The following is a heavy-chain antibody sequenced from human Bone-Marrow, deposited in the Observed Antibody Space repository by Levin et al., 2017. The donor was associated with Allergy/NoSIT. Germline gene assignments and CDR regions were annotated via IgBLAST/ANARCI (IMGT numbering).Heavy chain of an antibody. CDR1: GGSISSGDYY. V-gene: IGHV4-30-4*01. CDR2: IYYSGST. J-gene: IGHJ4*02. CDR3: AREDPRGYYFDY. Sequence: SQTLSLTCTVSGGSISSGDYYWSWIRQPPGKGLEWIGYIYYSGSTYYNPSLKSRVTISVDTSKNQFSLKPSSVTAADTAVYYCAREDPRGYYFDYWGQGTLVTVSS.